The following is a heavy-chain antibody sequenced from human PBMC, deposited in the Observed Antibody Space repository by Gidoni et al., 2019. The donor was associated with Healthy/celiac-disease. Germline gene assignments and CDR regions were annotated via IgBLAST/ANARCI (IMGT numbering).Heavy chain of an antibody. CDR3: AKGSGLLWFGRGMDV. V-gene: IGHV3-23*01. Sequence: EVQLSESGGGWVQPGGSLRLHCAASGFTFSSYAMSWVRQGPGKELEWVSASSGSGGSTYYADSVKGRVTISRDNSKNTLYLQMNSLRAEDTAVYYCAKGSGLLWFGRGMDVWGQGTTVTVSS. D-gene: IGHD3-10*01. CDR2: SSGSGGST. CDR1: GFTFSSYA. J-gene: IGHJ6*02.